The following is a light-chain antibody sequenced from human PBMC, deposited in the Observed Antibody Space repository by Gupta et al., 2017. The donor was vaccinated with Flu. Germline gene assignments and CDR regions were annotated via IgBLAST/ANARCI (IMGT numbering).Light chain of an antibody. Sequence: VTPGEPASISCRSSQSLLHNNGYNYLDWYLQKPGQSPQLLIYLGSNRASGVPDRFSASGSGTDFTLKISRVEAEDVGVYYCMQALQTPYTFGQGTKLEIK. CDR3: MQALQTPYT. CDR1: QSLLHNNGYNY. J-gene: IGKJ2*01. V-gene: IGKV2-28*01. CDR2: LGS.